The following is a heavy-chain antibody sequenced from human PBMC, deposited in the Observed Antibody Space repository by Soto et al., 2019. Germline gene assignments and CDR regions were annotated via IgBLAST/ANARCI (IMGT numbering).Heavy chain of an antibody. J-gene: IGHJ6*02. D-gene: IGHD3-10*01. CDR1: GFIFSSYG. CDR2: IWYDGSNK. V-gene: IGHV3-33*01. CDR3: ARDRVWFGELSGHDYYYGMDV. Sequence: QVQLVESGGGVVQPGRSLRLSCAASGFIFSSYGMHWVRQAPGKGLEWVAVIWYDGSNKYYADSVKGRFTISRDNSKNTLYLQMNSLGAEDTAVYYCARDRVWFGELSGHDYYYGMDVWGQGTTVTVSS.